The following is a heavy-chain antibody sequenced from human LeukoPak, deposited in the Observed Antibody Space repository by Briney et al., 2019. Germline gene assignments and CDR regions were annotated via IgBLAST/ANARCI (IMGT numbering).Heavy chain of an antibody. CDR2: IYYSGST. V-gene: IGHV4-59*08. D-gene: IGHD5-12*01. CDR1: GGSMSSYY. Sequence: SETLSLTCTVSGGSMSSYYWNWIRQPPGKGLEWIGYIYYSGSTNYNPSLKSRVTISVDTSKNEFSLKLSSVSAADTAVYYCARAGGYLLYFDSWGQGTLATVSS. J-gene: IGHJ4*02. CDR3: ARAGGYLLYFDS.